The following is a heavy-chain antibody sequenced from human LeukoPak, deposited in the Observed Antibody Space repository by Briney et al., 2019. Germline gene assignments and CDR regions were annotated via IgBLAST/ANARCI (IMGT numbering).Heavy chain of an antibody. CDR1: GGSISSYY. Sequence: SETLSLTCTVSGGSISSYYWSWIRQPPGKGLEWIGYIYYSGSTNYNPSLKSRVTIVDTSKNQFSLKLRSVTAADTAVYYCARVTGYMIEDYFDYWGQGTLVTVSS. J-gene: IGHJ4*02. CDR2: IYYSGST. D-gene: IGHD3-22*01. CDR3: ARVTGYMIEDYFDY. V-gene: IGHV4-59*01.